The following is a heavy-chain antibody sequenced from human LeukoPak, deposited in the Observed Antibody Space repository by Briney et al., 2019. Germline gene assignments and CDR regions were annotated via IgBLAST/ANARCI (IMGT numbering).Heavy chain of an antibody. CDR2: IIPIFGTA. V-gene: IGHV1-69*01. CDR1: GGTFSSYA. J-gene: IGHJ5*02. Sequence: WASVKVSCKASGGTFSSYAISWVRQAPGQGLEWMGGIIPIFGTANYAQKFQGRVTITADESTSTAYMELSSLRSEDTAVYYCARTALLWFGELLTDRFDPWGQGTLVTVSS. CDR3: ARTALLWFGELLTDRFDP. D-gene: IGHD3-10*01.